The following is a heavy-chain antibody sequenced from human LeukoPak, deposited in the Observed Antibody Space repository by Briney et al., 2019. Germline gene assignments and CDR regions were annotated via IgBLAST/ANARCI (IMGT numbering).Heavy chain of an antibody. D-gene: IGHD1-1*01. Sequence: SETLSLTCTVSGGSISSYYWSWIRQPPGKGLEWIGYIYYSGSTNYNPSLKSRVTISVDTSKNQFSLKLSSVTAADTAVYYCARDHWNGGYYYYYMDVWGKGTTVTVSS. CDR2: IYYSGST. CDR3: ARDHWNGGYYYYYMDV. V-gene: IGHV4-59*01. J-gene: IGHJ6*03. CDR1: GGSISSYY.